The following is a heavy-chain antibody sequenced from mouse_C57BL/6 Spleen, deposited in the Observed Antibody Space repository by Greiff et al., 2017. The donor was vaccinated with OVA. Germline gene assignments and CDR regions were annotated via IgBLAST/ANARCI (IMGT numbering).Heavy chain of an antibody. CDR2: INPNNGGT. Sequence: EVQLQQSGPELVKPGASVKISCKASGYTFTDYYMNWVKQSHGKSLEWIGDINPNNGGTSYNQKFKGKATLTVDKSSSTAYMELRSLTSEDSAVYYCARYRWLLRIDYYFDYWGQGTTLTVSS. V-gene: IGHV1-26*01. CDR1: GYTFTDYY. J-gene: IGHJ2*01. CDR3: ARYRWLLRIDYYFDY. D-gene: IGHD2-3*01.